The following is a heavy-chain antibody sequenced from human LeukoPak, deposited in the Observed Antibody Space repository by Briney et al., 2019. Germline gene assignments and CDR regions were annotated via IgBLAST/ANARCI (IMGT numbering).Heavy chain of an antibody. CDR2: IYHSGST. CDR1: GGSISSGGYS. V-gene: IGHV4-30-2*01. J-gene: IGHJ3*02. Sequence: SETLSLTCAVSGGSISSGGYSWSWIRQPPGKGLEWIGYIYHSGSTYYNPSLKSRVTISVDRSKNQFSLKLSSVTAADTAVYYCARDGSELSDAFDIWGQGTMVTVSS. D-gene: IGHD3-16*02. CDR3: ARDGSELSDAFDI.